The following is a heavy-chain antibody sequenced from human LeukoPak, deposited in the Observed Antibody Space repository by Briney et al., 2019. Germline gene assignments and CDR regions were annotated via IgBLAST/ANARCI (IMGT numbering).Heavy chain of an antibody. V-gene: IGHV5-51*01. CDR2: IYPGDSDT. D-gene: IGHD2-2*01. CDR3: ARWTDIVVVPPAGHYGMDV. Sequence: GESLKISCKGSRSSFTSYWIGWVRQMPGKGLEWMGIIYPGDSDTRYSPSFQGQVTISADKSISTAYLQWSSLKASDTAMYYCARWTDIVVVPPAGHYGMDVWGQGTTVTVSS. J-gene: IGHJ6*02. CDR1: RSSFTSYW.